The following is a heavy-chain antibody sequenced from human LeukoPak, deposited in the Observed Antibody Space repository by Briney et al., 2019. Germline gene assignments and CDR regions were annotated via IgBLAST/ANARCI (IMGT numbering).Heavy chain of an antibody. CDR2: IWYDGSNK. V-gene: IGHV3-33*01. D-gene: IGHD6-19*01. Sequence: PGRSLRLSCAASGFTFSSYGMHWVRQAPGKGLEWVAVIWYDGSNKYYADSVKGRFTISRDNSKNTLYLQMNSMRAEDTAVYYCARDSIAVAGTFDYWGQGTLVIVSS. J-gene: IGHJ4*02. CDR3: ARDSIAVAGTFDY. CDR1: GFTFSSYG.